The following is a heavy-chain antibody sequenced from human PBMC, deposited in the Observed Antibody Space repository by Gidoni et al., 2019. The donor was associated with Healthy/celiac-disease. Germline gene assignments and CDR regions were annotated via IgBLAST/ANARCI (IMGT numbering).Heavy chain of an antibody. CDR1: GFTFGSYS. CDR2: ISSSSSYI. CDR3: ARDLYRVVVVPAARPNNYYYYGMDV. V-gene: IGHV3-21*01. Sequence: EVQLVESGGGLVKPGGSLRLSCAASGFTFGSYSMTWVRQAPGKGLEWFASISSSSSYIDYSDSVKVRFTISRDNAKNSLYLQMNSLRAEDTAVYYCARDLYRVVVVPAARPNNYYYYGMDVWGQGTTVTVSS. J-gene: IGHJ6*02. D-gene: IGHD2-2*02.